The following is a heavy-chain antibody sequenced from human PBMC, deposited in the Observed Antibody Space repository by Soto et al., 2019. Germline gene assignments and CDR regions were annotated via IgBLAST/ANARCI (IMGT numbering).Heavy chain of an antibody. CDR1: GGSVSSGSYY. V-gene: IGHV4-61*01. Sequence: KSSETLSLTCTVSGGSVSSGSYYWSWIRQPPGKGLEWIGYIYYSGSTNYNPSLKSRVTISVDTSKNQFSLKLSSVTAADTAVYYCARGESWFDPWGQGTLVTVSS. J-gene: IGHJ5*02. CDR3: ARGESWFDP. CDR2: IYYSGST.